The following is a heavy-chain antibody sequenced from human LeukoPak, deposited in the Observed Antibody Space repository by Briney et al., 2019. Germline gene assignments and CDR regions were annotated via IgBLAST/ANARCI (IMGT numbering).Heavy chain of an antibody. CDR3: ARDVGYCSGGSCYRWFAS. Sequence: PGGSLRLSCAASGFTFSTFSMSWVRQAPGKGLEWVSYISTGSAVIYYADSVRGRFTIFRDDARNSVSLQMNSLRADDTAVYYCARDVGYCSGGSCYRWFASWGQGTLVTVSS. CDR1: GFTFSTFS. V-gene: IGHV3-48*01. D-gene: IGHD2-15*01. J-gene: IGHJ5*01. CDR2: ISTGSAVI.